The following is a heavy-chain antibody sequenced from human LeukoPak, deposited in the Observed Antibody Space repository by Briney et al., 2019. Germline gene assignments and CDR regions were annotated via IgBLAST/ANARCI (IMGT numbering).Heavy chain of an antibody. Sequence: GGSLRLSCAASGFTFSSYAMSWVRQAPGKGLEWVSAISGSGGSTYYADSVKGRFTISRDNSKNTLYLQMNSLRAEDTAVYYCAKDLGKVGATGMDVWGQGTMVTVSS. D-gene: IGHD1-26*01. J-gene: IGHJ3*01. CDR1: GFTFSSYA. CDR2: ISGSGGST. V-gene: IGHV3-23*01. CDR3: AKDLGKVGATGMDV.